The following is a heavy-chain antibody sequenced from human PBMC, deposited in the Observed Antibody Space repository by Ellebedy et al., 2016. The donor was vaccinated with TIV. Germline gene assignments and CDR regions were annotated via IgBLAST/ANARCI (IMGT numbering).Heavy chain of an antibody. D-gene: IGHD4-17*01. J-gene: IGHJ4*02. CDR3: ARDRAATVTTLFLDF. CDR1: GFTFSNAW. V-gene: IGHV3-15*07. Sequence: PGGSLRLSCAASGFTFSNAWMNWVRQAPGKGLEWVGRIKSKRDGGTTEYAAPGKGRFTISRDDLETTLSLQMNSLRAEDTAVDYCARDRAATVTTLFLDFWGQGTLVTVSS. CDR2: IKSKRDGGTT.